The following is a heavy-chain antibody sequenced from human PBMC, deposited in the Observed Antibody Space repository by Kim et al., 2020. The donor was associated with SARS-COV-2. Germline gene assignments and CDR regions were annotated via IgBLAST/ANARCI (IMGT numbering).Heavy chain of an antibody. J-gene: IGHJ6*02. CDR1: GFTVSSNY. V-gene: IGHV3-66*02. Sequence: GGSLRLSCAASGFTVSSNYMSWVSQAPGKGLEWVSIIYSGGYTSYADSVKGRFTISRDNSKNTLYLQMNSLRADDTSVYYCARGASGSYSQDYGMDVWGQGTTVTVSS. CDR3: ARGASGSYSQDYGMDV. CDR2: IYSGGYT. D-gene: IGHD1-26*01.